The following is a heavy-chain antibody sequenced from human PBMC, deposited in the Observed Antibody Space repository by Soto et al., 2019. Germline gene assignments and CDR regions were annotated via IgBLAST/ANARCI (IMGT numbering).Heavy chain of an antibody. CDR2: INAGNGTT. D-gene: IGHD6-13*01. Sequence: GASVKVSCKASGYTFTSYAMHWVRQAPGQRLEWMGWINAGNGTTKYSQKFQGRVTITRDTFASTAYMELSSLRSEDTAVYYCASLSSSWSQFSWDVWGQGTTVTVSS. V-gene: IGHV1-3*01. CDR3: ASLSSSWSQFSWDV. J-gene: IGHJ6*02. CDR1: GYTFTSYA.